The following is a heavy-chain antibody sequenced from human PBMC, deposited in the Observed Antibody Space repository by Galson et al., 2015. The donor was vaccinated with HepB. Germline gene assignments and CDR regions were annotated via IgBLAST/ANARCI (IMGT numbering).Heavy chain of an antibody. J-gene: IGHJ4*02. CDR2: ISYDGSNK. CDR3: ARDAEMATMSWDY. Sequence: SLRLSCAASGFTFSSYAMHWVRQAPGKGLEWVAVISYDGSNKYYADSVKGRFTISRDNSKNTLYLQMNSLRAEDTAVYYCARDAEMATMSWDYWGQGTLVTVSS. V-gene: IGHV3-30*04. CDR1: GFTFSSYA. D-gene: IGHD5-24*01.